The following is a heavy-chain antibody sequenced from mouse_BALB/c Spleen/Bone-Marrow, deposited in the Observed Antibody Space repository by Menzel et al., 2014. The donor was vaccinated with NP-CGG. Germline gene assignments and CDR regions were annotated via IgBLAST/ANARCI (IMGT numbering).Heavy chain of an antibody. D-gene: IGHD3-2*01. CDR1: GYTFTSYD. CDR2: IYPGDGST. Sequence: VQLVESGPELVKPGALVKISCKASGYTFTSYDINWVKQRPEQGLEWIGWIYPGDGSTKYNEKFKGKATLTADKSSSTAYMQLSSLTSENSAVYFCARSGDSSGYGFAYWGQGTLVTVSA. J-gene: IGHJ3*01. V-gene: IGHV1S56*01. CDR3: ARSGDSSGYGFAY.